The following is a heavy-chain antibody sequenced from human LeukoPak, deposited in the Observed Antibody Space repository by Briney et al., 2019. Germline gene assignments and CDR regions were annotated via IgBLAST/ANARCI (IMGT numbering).Heavy chain of an antibody. J-gene: IGHJ5*02. CDR2: ISGNGGST. D-gene: IGHD4-23*01. CDR1: GFTFSSYA. Sequence: GGSLRLSCAASGFTFSSYAMSWVRQAPGKGLEWVSAISGNGGSTYYADSVKGRFTISRDNSKNTLYLQMNSLRAEDTAVYYGAKDKVVTPSAWFDPWGQGTLVTVSS. CDR3: AKDKVVTPSAWFDP. V-gene: IGHV3-23*01.